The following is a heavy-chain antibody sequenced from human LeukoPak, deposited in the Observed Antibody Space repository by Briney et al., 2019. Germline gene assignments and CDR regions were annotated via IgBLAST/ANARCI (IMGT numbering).Heavy chain of an antibody. CDR2: IIPMFGTT. Sequence: SVKVSCKASGGTFSSYIIKWVRQAPGQGLEWMGGIIPMFGTTIYAQKFQGRVTITADKSTSTAYMELSRLRSDDTAVYYCATDDYWGQGTLVTVSS. CDR1: GGTFSSYI. J-gene: IGHJ4*02. CDR3: ATDDY. V-gene: IGHV1-69*06.